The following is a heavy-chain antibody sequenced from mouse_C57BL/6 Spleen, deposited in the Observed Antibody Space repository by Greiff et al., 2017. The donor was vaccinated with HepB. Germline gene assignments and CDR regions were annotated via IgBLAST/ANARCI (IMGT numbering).Heavy chain of an antibody. CDR1: GYSFTDYN. Sequence: LVESGPELVKPGASVKISCKASGYSFTDYNMNWVKQSNGKSLEWIGVINPNYGTTSYNQKFKGKATLTVDQSSSTAYMQLNSLTSEDSAVYYCARPNYSNYVDWYFDVWGTGTTVTVSS. CDR2: INPNYGTT. V-gene: IGHV1-39*01. J-gene: IGHJ1*03. CDR3: ARPNYSNYVDWYFDV. D-gene: IGHD2-5*01.